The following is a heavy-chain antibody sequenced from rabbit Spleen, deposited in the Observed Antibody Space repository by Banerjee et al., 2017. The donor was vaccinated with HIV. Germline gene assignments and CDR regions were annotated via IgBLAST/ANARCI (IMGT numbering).Heavy chain of an antibody. CDR1: GVSFSISSY. D-gene: IGHD1-1*01. Sequence: QSLEESGGDLVKPGASLTLTCTASGVSFSISSYMCWVRQAPGKGLEWIACIDSGSSGFTYYANWPKGRFTISKTSSTTVTLQMTSLTAADTATYFCARNYVNAFDPWGPGTLVTVS. CDR3: ARNYVNAFDP. CDR2: IDSGSSGFT. V-gene: IGHV1S40*01. J-gene: IGHJ2*01.